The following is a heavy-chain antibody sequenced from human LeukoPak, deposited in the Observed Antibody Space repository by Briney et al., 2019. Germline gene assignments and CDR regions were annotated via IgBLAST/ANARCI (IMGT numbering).Heavy chain of an antibody. CDR3: ATHSSGWSRGY. CDR1: GYTFTGYY. Sequence: AXXKVSCKASGYTFTGYYMHWVRQAPGQGVEWMGRINPNSGGTNYAQKLQGRVTMTRDTSISRAYMELSRLRSDDTAVYYCATHSSGWSRGYWGQGTLVTVSS. V-gene: IGHV1-2*06. CDR2: INPNSGGT. D-gene: IGHD6-19*01. J-gene: IGHJ4*02.